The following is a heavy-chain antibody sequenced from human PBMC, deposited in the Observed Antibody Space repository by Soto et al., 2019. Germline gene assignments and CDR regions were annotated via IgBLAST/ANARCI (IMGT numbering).Heavy chain of an antibody. V-gene: IGHV4-38-2*01. CDR3: GRVYCSTTSCFLNGVDI. J-gene: IGHJ6*02. D-gene: IGHD2-2*01. CDR1: GYFISTGYS. CDR2: IYHSGNT. Sequence: SETLSLTCAVSGYFISTGYSCVWIRQPPGKGLEWLGNIYHSGNTYYNPSLKSRITISIDTAKNQLSLKLASVTATDTAMYYCGRVYCSTTSCFLNGVDIWGQGTTVTVSS.